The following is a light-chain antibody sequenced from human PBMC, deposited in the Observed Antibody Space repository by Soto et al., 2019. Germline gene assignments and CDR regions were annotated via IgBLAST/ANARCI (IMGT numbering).Light chain of an antibody. CDR1: QSVGNN. CDR2: GAS. Sequence: EVVMTQSPATLPVSPGGRVTLSCRASQSVGNNLAWYQLRPGQAPRLLIYGASTRATDIPARFSGSGSGTEFTLIISSLQSEDFAVYYCQQYNNWPPTFGQGTKVDIK. V-gene: IGKV3-15*01. J-gene: IGKJ1*01. CDR3: QQYNNWPPT.